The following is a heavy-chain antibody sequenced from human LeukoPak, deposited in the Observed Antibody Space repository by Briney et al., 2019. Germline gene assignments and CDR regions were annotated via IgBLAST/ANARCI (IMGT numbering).Heavy chain of an antibody. Sequence: ASVKVSCKASGYTFTSYGISWVRQAPGQGLEWMGWISAYNGNTNYAQKLQGRVTMTTDTSTSTAYMELRSLRSDDTAVYYCARVPFYGDCEEFFDYWGQGTLVIVSS. CDR2: ISAYNGNT. CDR1: GYTFTSYG. V-gene: IGHV1-18*01. D-gene: IGHD4-17*01. J-gene: IGHJ4*02. CDR3: ARVPFYGDCEEFFDY.